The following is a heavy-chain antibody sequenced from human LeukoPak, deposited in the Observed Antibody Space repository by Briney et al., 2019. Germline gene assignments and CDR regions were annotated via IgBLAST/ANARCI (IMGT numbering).Heavy chain of an antibody. V-gene: IGHV1-69*06. Sequence: ASVKVSCKASGGTFSSYAISWVRQAPGQGLEWMGGIIPIFGTANYAQKFQGRVTITADKSTSTAYMELSSLRSEDTAVYYCARVERGYSYGYMYTDGYYYYYYMDVWGKGTTVTVSS. J-gene: IGHJ6*03. CDR2: IIPIFGTA. D-gene: IGHD5-18*01. CDR3: ARVERGYSYGYMYTDGYYYYYYMDV. CDR1: GGTFSSYA.